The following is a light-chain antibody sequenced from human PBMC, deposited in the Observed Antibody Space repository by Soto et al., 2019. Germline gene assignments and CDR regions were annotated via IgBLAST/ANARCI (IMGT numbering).Light chain of an antibody. CDR3: QQYGSSPLT. Sequence: EIVLTQSPGTLSLSPGERATLSCRASQSFSSSYLAWYQQKPGQAPSLLIYGASSRATGIPDRFSGSGSGTDFTLTISRLEPEDFAVYYCQQYGSSPLTFGGGTKVEFK. V-gene: IGKV3-20*01. J-gene: IGKJ4*01. CDR2: GAS. CDR1: QSFSSSY.